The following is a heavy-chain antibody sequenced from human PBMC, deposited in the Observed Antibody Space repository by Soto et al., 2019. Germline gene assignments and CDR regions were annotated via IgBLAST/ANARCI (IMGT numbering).Heavy chain of an antibody. D-gene: IGHD3-22*01. CDR3: AKDLTLAYYDSSGYPDY. V-gene: IGHV3-23*01. CDR1: GFTFSSYA. CDR2: ISGSGGST. Sequence: PGGSLRLSCAASGFTFSSYAMSWVRQAPGKGLEWVSAISGSGGSTYYADSVKGRFTISRDNSKNTLYLQMNSLRAEDTAVYYCAKDLTLAYYDSSGYPDYWGQGTLVTVYS. J-gene: IGHJ4*02.